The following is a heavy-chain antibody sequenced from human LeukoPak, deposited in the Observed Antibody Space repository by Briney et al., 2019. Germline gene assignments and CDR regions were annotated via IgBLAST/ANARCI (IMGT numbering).Heavy chain of an antibody. CDR2: ISYDGNNK. CDR1: GFSFSSYG. CDR3: ARGPRFAIRMIVVVTKGHFDY. J-gene: IGHJ4*02. V-gene: IGHV3-30*19. Sequence: GGSLRLSCAASGFSFSSYGMHWLRQAPGKGLEWVAAISYDGNNKYYTDSVKGRFTISRDNSKNTLYLQMTSLRAEDTAVYYCARGPRFAIRMIVVVTKGHFDYWGQGTLVTVSS. D-gene: IGHD3-22*01.